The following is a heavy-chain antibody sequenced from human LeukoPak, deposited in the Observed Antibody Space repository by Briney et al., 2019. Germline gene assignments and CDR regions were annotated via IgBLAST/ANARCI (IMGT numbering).Heavy chain of an antibody. CDR1: GFTVSSSY. CDR2: IYSGGST. V-gene: IGHV3-53*01. J-gene: IGHJ3*02. CDR3: AKDPNGDYIGAFDI. D-gene: IGHD4-17*01. Sequence: PGGSLRLSCAASGFTVSSSYMSWVRQAPGKGLEWVSVIYSGGSTYYADSVKGRFTISRDNSKNTLYLQMNSLRAEDTAVYYCAKDPNGDYIGAFDIWGQGTMVTVSS.